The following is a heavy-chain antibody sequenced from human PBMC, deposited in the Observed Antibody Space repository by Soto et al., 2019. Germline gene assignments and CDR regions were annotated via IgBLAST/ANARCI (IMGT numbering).Heavy chain of an antibody. V-gene: IGHV5-51*06. J-gene: IGHJ4*02. CDR3: ARPPYCANGVCYPSDD. D-gene: IGHD2-8*01. CDR1: GYSFTSFW. CDR2: IYPGDSDT. Sequence: GESLKISCKGSGYSFTSFWSGWVRQMPGKGLEWMGIIYPGDSDTRSSPSFQFQVTISADKSISTAYLQWSSLKASDTAMYYCARPPYCANGVCYPSDDWGQGTLDTVSS.